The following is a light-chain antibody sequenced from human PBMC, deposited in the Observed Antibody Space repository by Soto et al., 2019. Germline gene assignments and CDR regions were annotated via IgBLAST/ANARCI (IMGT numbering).Light chain of an antibody. J-gene: IGKJ5*01. CDR2: GAS. V-gene: IGKV3-15*01. CDR1: QSVSSSY. CDR3: QQYNVWPPL. Sequence: EIVLTQSPATLSLSPGERATLSCRASQSVSSSYLAWYQQKPGQAPRLLIYGASTRATGIPARFSGSGSGTEFTLTISSLQSEDFAVYYCQQYNVWPPLFGQGTRLEIK.